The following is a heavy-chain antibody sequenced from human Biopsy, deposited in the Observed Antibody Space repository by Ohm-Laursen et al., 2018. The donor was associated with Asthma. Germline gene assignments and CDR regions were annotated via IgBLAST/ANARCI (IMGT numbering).Heavy chain of an antibody. Sequence: GPSVKASCKPLGGTFNTYVIGSGRQAPRQRLEWLGGINSVISTTTYPQKFQDRVTITANDSTSTVYMELSSLRSEDTAVYYCTRKAGSCISRTCYSLDFWGQGTLVTVSS. CDR1: GGTFNTYV. J-gene: IGHJ4*02. V-gene: IGHV1-69*13. CDR2: INSVISTT. CDR3: TRKAGSCISRTCYSLDF. D-gene: IGHD2-2*01.